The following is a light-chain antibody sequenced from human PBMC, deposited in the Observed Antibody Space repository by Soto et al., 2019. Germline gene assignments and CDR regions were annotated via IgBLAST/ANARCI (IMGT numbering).Light chain of an antibody. J-gene: IGKJ3*01. CDR3: KHYYTSPPA. Sequence: DIVMTQSPDSLAVSLGERATINCKSSQSVLYSPNNKNYLAWFQQKPGLPPKLIIYWASTRESGVPDRFSGSRSDIDFTLTITILQAEDVAVDYFKHYYTSPPAVGPAPKVDIK. CDR2: WAS. V-gene: IGKV4-1*01. CDR1: QSVLYSPNNKNY.